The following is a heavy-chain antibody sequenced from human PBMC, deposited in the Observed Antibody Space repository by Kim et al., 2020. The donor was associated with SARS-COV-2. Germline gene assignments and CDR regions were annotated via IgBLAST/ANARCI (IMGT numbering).Heavy chain of an antibody. CDR3: AKALGMITFGGVIVNPYYYYGMDV. J-gene: IGHJ6*02. CDR2: ISYDGSNK. V-gene: IGHV3-30*18. Sequence: GGSLRLSCAASGFTFSSYGMHWVRQAPGKGLEWVAVISYDGSNKYYADSVKGRFTISRDNSKNTLYLQMNSLRAEDTAVYYCAKALGMITFGGVIVNPYYYYGMDVWGQGTTVTVSS. CDR1: GFTFSSYG. D-gene: IGHD3-16*02.